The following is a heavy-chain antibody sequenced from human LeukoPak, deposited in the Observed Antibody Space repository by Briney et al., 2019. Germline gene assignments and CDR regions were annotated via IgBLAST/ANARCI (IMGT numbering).Heavy chain of an antibody. Sequence: GGSLRLSCVASGFIFSSYGMHWVRQAPGKGLDWVAFIRYDGSNKYYADSVKGRFTISRDNSKNTLYLQMNSLRAEDTAVYYCAKRGEGVSNRWYMNIWFDPWGQGTRVTVSS. CDR3: AKRGEGVSNRWYMNIWFDP. CDR2: IRYDGSNK. J-gene: IGHJ5*02. CDR1: GFIFSSYG. D-gene: IGHD6-13*01. V-gene: IGHV3-30*02.